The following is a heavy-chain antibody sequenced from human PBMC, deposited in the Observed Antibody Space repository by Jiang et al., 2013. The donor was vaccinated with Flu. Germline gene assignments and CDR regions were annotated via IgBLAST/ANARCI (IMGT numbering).Heavy chain of an antibody. CDR2: ISAYNGNT. V-gene: IGHV1-18*01. Sequence: EWMGWISAYNGNTNYAQKLQGRVTMTTDTSTSTAYMELRSLRSDDTAVYYCARDPRDYYDCIWGSYRPNYFDYWGQGTLVTVSS. J-gene: IGHJ4*02. D-gene: IGHD3-16*02. CDR3: ARDPRDYYDCIWGSYRPNYFDY.